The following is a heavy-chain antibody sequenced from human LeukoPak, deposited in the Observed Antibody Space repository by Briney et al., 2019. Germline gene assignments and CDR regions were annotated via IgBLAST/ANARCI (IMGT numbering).Heavy chain of an antibody. CDR3: ARERWWSDYYYYYGMDV. D-gene: IGHD2-15*01. CDR1: GFTFSSYS. Sequence: PGGSLRLSCAASGFTFSSYSMNWVRQAPGKGLEWVSSISSSSSYIYYADSVKGRFTISRDNAKNSLYLQMNSLRAEDTAVYYCARERWWSDYYYYYGMDVWGQGTTVTVSS. J-gene: IGHJ6*02. CDR2: ISSSSSYI. V-gene: IGHV3-21*01.